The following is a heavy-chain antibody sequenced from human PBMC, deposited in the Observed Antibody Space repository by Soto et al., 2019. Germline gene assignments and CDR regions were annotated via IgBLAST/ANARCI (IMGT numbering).Heavy chain of an antibody. CDR1: GYSFTSYW. V-gene: IGHV5-51*01. D-gene: IGHD3-3*01. CDR3: ARHRRYDFWSGYFALNYYGMDV. Sequence: GESLKISCKGSGYSFTSYWIGWVRQMPGKGLEWMGIIYPGDSDTRYSPSFQGQVTISADKSISTAYPQWSSLKASDTAMYYCARHRRYDFWSGYFALNYYGMDVWGQGTTVTVSS. J-gene: IGHJ6*02. CDR2: IYPGDSDT.